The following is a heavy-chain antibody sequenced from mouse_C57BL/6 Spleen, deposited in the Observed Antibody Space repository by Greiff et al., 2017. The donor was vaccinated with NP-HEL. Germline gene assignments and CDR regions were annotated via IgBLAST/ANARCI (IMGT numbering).Heavy chain of an antibody. CDR3: AIGGSSYGY. Sequence: QVQLQQSGPELVKPGASVKISYKASGYAFSSSWMNWVKQRPGKGLEWIGRIYPGDGDTNYNGKFKGKATLTADKSSSTAYMQLSSLTSEDSAVYFCAIGGSSYGYWGQGTTLTVSS. D-gene: IGHD1-1*01. V-gene: IGHV1-82*01. CDR2: IYPGDGDT. CDR1: GYAFSSSW. J-gene: IGHJ2*01.